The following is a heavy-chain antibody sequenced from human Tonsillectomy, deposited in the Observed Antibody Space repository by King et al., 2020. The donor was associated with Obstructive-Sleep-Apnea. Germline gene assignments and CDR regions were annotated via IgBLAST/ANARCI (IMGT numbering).Heavy chain of an antibody. J-gene: IGHJ5*02. V-gene: IGHV4-31*01. CDR2: IYYSGST. D-gene: IGHD5-12*01. CDR3: ARAYIVATMGWFDP. Sequence: QLQESGPELVKPSQTLSLTCTVSYGSISSGGYSWSWVRQHPGKGLEWIGYIYYSGSTYYNPSLKSLVTISVDTSKNQFSLKLSSVTAADTAVYYCARAYIVATMGWFDPWGQGTLVTVSS. CDR1: YGSISSGGYS.